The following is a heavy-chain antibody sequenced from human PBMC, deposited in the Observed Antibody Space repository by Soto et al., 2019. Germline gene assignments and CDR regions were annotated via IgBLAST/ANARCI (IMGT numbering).Heavy chain of an antibody. D-gene: IGHD3-10*01. Sequence: GGATGLSSAASGFTFSSSAMHWGRPGPGKGVGGVAVISYDGSNKYYADSVKGRFTISRDNAKNSLYLQMNSLRAEDTAVYYCAREAKLLLWFGELLYDAFDIWGQGTMVTVSS. CDR2: ISYDGSNK. CDR1: GFTFSSSA. V-gene: IGHV3-30-3*01. CDR3: AREAKLLLWFGELLYDAFDI. J-gene: IGHJ3*02.